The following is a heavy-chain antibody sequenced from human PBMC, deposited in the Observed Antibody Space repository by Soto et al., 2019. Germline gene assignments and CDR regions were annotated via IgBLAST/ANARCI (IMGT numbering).Heavy chain of an antibody. V-gene: IGHV4-39*01. CDR1: GGSISGSGYY. D-gene: IGHD4-17*01. J-gene: IGHJ4*02. Sequence: SETLSLTCTVSGGSISGSGYYWGWIRQPPGKGLECIGSVHYSGSTDYNPSLKSRVTISVDTSKNQFSLKLTSVTAADTAVYFCASFSGATYGDYGGGINYWGQGTLVTVSS. CDR2: VHYSGST. CDR3: ASFSGATYGDYGGGINY.